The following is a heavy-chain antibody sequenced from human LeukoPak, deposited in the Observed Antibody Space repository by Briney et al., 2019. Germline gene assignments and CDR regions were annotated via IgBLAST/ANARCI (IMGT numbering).Heavy chain of an antibody. CDR2: ISGSGGST. Sequence: GGSLRLSCAASGFTFSSYAMSWVRQAPGKGREWVSVISGSGGSTYYADSVKGRFTISRDNSKNTLYLQMNSLRAEDTAVYYCQRETDAFHIWGQGTMVTVSS. CDR1: GFTFSSYA. D-gene: IGHD1-26*01. J-gene: IGHJ3*02. V-gene: IGHV3-23*01. CDR3: QRETDAFHI.